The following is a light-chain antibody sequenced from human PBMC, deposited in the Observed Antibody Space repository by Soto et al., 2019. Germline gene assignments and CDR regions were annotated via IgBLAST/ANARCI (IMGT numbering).Light chain of an antibody. CDR3: QSYDSSLSGSVV. CDR1: SSNIGAGSD. J-gene: IGLJ2*01. Sequence: QSVLTQPPSVSGAPGQRVTISCTGSSSNIGAGSDVHWYQQLPGTAPKLLIYGNSNQPSGVPDRFSGSKSGTSASLAITGLQAEDEADYYCQSYDSSLSGSVVFGGGTKLTVL. CDR2: GNS. V-gene: IGLV1-40*01.